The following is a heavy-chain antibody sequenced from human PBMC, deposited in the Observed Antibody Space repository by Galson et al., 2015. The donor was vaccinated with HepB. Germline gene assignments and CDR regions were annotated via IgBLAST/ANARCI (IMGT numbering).Heavy chain of an antibody. CDR2: IKQDGSEK. Sequence: SLRLSCAASGFTFSSYWMSWVRQAPGKGLEWVANIKQDGSEKYYVDSVKGRFTISRDNAKNSLYLQMNSLRAEDTAVYYCASGGQQLVLDYFDYWGQGTLVTVSS. CDR3: ASGGQQLVLDYFDY. D-gene: IGHD6-13*01. J-gene: IGHJ4*02. V-gene: IGHV3-7*01. CDR1: GFTFSSYW.